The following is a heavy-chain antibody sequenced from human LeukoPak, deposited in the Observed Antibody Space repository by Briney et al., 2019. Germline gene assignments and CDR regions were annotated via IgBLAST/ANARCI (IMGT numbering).Heavy chain of an antibody. V-gene: IGHV4-39*07. CDR1: DDSVTSSLYY. CDR3: ARDLIVPDAMTGSGSYSTDY. J-gene: IGHJ4*02. Sequence: SETLSLTCAVSDDSVTSSLYYGVWIRQPPGKGLEWIGSMYHTGSIYYNPSLKSRVTISVHTSKNQFSLKLSSVTAADTAVYYCARDLIVPDAMTGSGSYSTDYWGQGTLATVSS. CDR2: MYHTGSI. D-gene: IGHD3-10*01.